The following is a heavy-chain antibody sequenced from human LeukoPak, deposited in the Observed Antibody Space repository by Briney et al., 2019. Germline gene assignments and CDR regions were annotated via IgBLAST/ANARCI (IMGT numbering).Heavy chain of an antibody. D-gene: IGHD6-25*01. Sequence: GRSLRLSCAASGFTFDDYAMHWVRQVPGKGLEWVSGISWNSVSMGYADSVKGRFTISRDNAKNSLYLQMNSLRAEDTALYYCAKDIAAYYGMDVWGQGTTVTVSS. CDR1: GFTFDDYA. CDR2: ISWNSVSM. V-gene: IGHV3-9*01. CDR3: AKDIAAYYGMDV. J-gene: IGHJ6*02.